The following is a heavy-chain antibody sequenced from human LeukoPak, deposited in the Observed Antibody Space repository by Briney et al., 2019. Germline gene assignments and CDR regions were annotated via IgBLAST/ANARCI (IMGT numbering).Heavy chain of an antibody. Sequence: PSETLSLTCTVSGGSISSYYWSWIRQPPGKGLEWIGYIYYSGSTNYNPSLKSRVTISVDTSKNQFSLKLSSVTAADTAVYYCARRGGYDFGIDYWGQGTLVTVSS. J-gene: IGHJ4*02. CDR3: ARRGGYDFGIDY. V-gene: IGHV4-59*01. CDR2: IYYSGST. CDR1: GGSISSYY. D-gene: IGHD5-18*01.